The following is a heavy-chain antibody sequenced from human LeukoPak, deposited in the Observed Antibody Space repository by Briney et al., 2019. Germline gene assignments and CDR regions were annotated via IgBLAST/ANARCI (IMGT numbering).Heavy chain of an antibody. D-gene: IGHD3-22*01. J-gene: IGHJ4*02. Sequence: PGGSLRLSCAASGFTFDDYGMSWVRQAPGKGLEWVSGINWNGGSTGYADSVKGRFTISRDNAKNSLYLQMNSLRAEDTALYYCARAAYYDSSGCPIDYWGQGTLVTVSS. V-gene: IGHV3-20*04. CDR2: INWNGGST. CDR3: ARAAYYDSSGCPIDY. CDR1: GFTFDDYG.